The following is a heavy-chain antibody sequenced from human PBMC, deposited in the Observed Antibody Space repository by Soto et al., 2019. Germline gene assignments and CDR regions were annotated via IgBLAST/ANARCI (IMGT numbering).Heavy chain of an antibody. CDR2: IWYDGSNK. CDR3: AAVDPLNY. D-gene: IGHD5-12*01. V-gene: IGHV3-33*01. CDR1: GFTFSNYG. Sequence: QMQLVESGGGMVQPGRSLRLSCAASGFTFSNYGMHWVRQAPGKGLEWVAIIWYDGSNKYYADSVKGRFTISRDNSKNTVYLQMNSLRDEDTAMYDCAAVDPLNYRGQGTLVTVSS. J-gene: IGHJ4*02.